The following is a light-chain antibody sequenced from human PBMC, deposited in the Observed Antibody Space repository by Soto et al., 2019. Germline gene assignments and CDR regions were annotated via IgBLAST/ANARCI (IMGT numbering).Light chain of an antibody. CDR2: DAS. Sequence: EIVMQQSQATLSVSPGASATLSCRASQSVSSNLVWYHQKPGQAPRLLIYDASTRATGIPARYSGSGSGTEFNFTISSLQSEEFAVYFCKKYNKWPRTVGQGTKVDIK. V-gene: IGKV3-15*01. CDR1: QSVSSN. CDR3: KKYNKWPRT. J-gene: IGKJ1*01.